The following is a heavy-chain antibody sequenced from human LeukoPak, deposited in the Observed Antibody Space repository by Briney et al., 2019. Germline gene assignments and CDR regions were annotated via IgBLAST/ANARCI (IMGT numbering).Heavy chain of an antibody. CDR3: ARDTLGEGEDANYAVYYFDY. Sequence: PGGSLRLSCAASGFRFNTYWMSWVRQAPGKGLEWVANIKQDGNGKYYADSVEGRFTISRDNGKNSLGLQMNSLGADDTAVYYCARDTLGEGEDANYAVYYFDYWGQGTVVTVSS. D-gene: IGHD4/OR15-4a*01. J-gene: IGHJ4*02. CDR2: IKQDGNGK. CDR1: GFRFNTYW. V-gene: IGHV3-7*01.